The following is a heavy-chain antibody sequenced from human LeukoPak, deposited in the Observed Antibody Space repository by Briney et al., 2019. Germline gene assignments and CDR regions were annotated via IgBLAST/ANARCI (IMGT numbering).Heavy chain of an antibody. CDR2: VNPNSGGT. V-gene: IGHV1-2*02. D-gene: IGHD6-13*01. J-gene: IGHJ4*02. Sequence: ASVKVSCKASGYTFTGYYMHWVRQAPGQGLEWMGWVNPNSGGTNYAQKFQGRVTMTRDTSISTAYMELSRLRSDDTAVYHCARNLWQQLAALDYWGQGTLVTVSS. CDR1: GYTFTGYY. CDR3: ARNLWQQLAALDY.